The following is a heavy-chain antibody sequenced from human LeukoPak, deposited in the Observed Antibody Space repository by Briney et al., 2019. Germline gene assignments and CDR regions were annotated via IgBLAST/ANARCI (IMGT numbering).Heavy chain of an antibody. CDR2: ISWDGGST. D-gene: IGHD6-19*01. CDR3: AKDIRLGASSGRYYYYYYYGMDV. J-gene: IGHJ6*02. CDR1: GFTFSTYA. Sequence: GGSLRLSCVVSGFTFSTYAMSWVRQAPGKGLEWVSLISWDGGSTYYADSVKGRFTISRDNSKNSLYLQMNSLRTEDTALYYCAKDIRLGASSGRYYYYYYYGMDVWGQGTTVTVSS. V-gene: IGHV3-43*02.